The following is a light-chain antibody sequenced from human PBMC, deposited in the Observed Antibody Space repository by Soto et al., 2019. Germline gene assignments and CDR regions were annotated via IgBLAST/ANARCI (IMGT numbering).Light chain of an antibody. V-gene: IGKV3-20*01. CDR2: VAS. CDR3: QQYYT. J-gene: IGKJ4*01. Sequence: EIVLTQSPGTLSLSPVERATLSCRASQSVSSSYLAWYQQKPGQAPRLLIYVASSRATGIPDRFSGSGSGTDFTLTISRLEPEDFAVYYCQQYYTFGGGTKVDI. CDR1: QSVSSSY.